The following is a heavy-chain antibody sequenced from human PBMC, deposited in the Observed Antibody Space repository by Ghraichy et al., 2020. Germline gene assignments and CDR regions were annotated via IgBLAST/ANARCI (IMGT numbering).Heavy chain of an antibody. CDR1: GGSISSYY. CDR2: IYYSGST. D-gene: IGHD1-26*01. CDR3: ARDPSGSYYDGAFDI. Sequence: SQTLSLTCTVSGGSISSYYWSWIRQPPGKGLEWIGYIYYSGSTNYNPSLKSRVTISVDTSKNQFSLKLSSVTAADTAVYYCARDPSGSYYDGAFDIWGQGTMVTVSS. J-gene: IGHJ3*02. V-gene: IGHV4-59*01.